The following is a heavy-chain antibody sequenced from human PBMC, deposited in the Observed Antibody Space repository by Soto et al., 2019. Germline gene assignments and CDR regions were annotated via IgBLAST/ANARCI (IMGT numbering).Heavy chain of an antibody. Sequence: QVQVVESGGGVVQPGRSLRLSCAASGFTFGSFGMHWVRQAPGKGLEWVSLIWYDGSKKYYGDSVKGRFTISRDNSRNTVYLQMNSLRADDTAVYYCARDASYYSLWSGYYPSRNGMDVWGQGTTVTVSS. V-gene: IGHV3-33*01. D-gene: IGHD3-3*01. J-gene: IGHJ6*02. CDR1: GFTFGSFG. CDR3: ARDASYYSLWSGYYPSRNGMDV. CDR2: IWYDGSKK.